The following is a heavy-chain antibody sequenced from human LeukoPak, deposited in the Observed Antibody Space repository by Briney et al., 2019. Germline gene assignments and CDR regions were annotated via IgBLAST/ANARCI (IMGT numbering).Heavy chain of an antibody. V-gene: IGHV3-23*01. D-gene: IGHD3-3*01. Sequence: PGGSLRLSCAASGFTFSSYAMSWVRQAPGKGLEWVSAIGGSGGSTYYANSVKGRFTISRDNSKNTLYLQMNTLRVEDTAVYYCAKMSRPNYDFWSAFWAFDIWGQGTMVTVSS. J-gene: IGHJ3*02. CDR2: IGGSGGST. CDR3: AKMSRPNYDFWSAFWAFDI. CDR1: GFTFSSYA.